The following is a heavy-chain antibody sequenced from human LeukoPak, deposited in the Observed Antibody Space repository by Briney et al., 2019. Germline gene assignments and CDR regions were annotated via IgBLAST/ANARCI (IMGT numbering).Heavy chain of an antibody. D-gene: IGHD2-8*01. CDR3: AKEPVVNGNQVPYKYYGMDV. V-gene: IGHV3-30*18. CDR2: ISYDGSNK. CDR1: GFTFSSYG. J-gene: IGHJ6*02. Sequence: GRSLRLSCAASGFTFSSYGMHWVRQAPGKGLEWVAIISYDGSNKYYADSVKGRFTISRDNSKNTLYLQMNSLRAEDTAVYYCAKEPVVNGNQVPYKYYGMDVWGQGTTVTVSS.